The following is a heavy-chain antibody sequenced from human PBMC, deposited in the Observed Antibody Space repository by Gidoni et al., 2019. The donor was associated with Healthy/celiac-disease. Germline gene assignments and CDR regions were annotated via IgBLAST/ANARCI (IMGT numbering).Heavy chain of an antibody. J-gene: IGHJ6*02. CDR3: AKDNGAAAASMDV. CDR1: GFTFDDYA. CDR2: ISWNSGSI. Sequence: EVQLVESGGGLVQPGRSLRLSCAASGFTFDDYAMHWVRQAPGKGLEWVSGISWNSGSIGYADSVKGRFTISRDNAKNSLYLQMNSLRAEDTALYYCAKDNGAAAASMDVWGQGTTVTVSS. V-gene: IGHV3-9*01. D-gene: IGHD6-13*01.